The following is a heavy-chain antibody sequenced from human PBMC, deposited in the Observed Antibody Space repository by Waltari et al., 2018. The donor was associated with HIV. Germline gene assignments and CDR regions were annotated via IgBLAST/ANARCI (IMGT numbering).Heavy chain of an antibody. CDR3: ARQVSRGWYGQHYYYYGMDV. D-gene: IGHD6-19*01. Sequence: VQLVQSGAEVKMPGESLKLSCKGSGYSFTSSCIGWVRQMSGKGLEWMGIIYPGDSDTRYSPSFQGQVTISADKSISTAYLQWSSLKASDTAMYYCARQVSRGWYGQHYYYYGMDVWGQGTTVTVSS. CDR2: IYPGDSDT. CDR1: GYSFTSSC. V-gene: IGHV5-51*01. J-gene: IGHJ6*02.